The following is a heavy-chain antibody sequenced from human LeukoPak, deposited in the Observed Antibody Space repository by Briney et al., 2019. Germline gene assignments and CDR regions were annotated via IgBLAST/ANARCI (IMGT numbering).Heavy chain of an antibody. J-gene: IGHJ4*02. CDR2: ITSNMNTI. CDR3: VLGGYDTRYLGFDC. Sequence: GGSLRLSCAASGFTFSTYNMNWVRQAPGKGLEWLAYITSNMNTIYYADSVKGRFTISRDNAKNSLYLQMNSLRAEDTAVYYCVLGGYDTRYLGFDCWGQGTLLTVSS. D-gene: IGHD3-10*01. CDR1: GFTFSTYN. V-gene: IGHV3-48*04.